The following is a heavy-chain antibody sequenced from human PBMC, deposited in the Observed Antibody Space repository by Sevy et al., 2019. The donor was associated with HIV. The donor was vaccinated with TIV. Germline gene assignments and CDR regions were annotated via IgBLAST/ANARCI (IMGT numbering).Heavy chain of an antibody. Sequence: GGSLRXSCAAXRXXFSSXXMXWVRQAPGKGLEWVSYISSSSSTIYYADSVKGRFTISRDNAKNSLYLQMNSLRAEDXXXYYCAXXVXXXXXXXYRYTXXYFXXXXXXTLVTVSS. CDR2: ISSSSSTI. V-gene: IGHV3-48*01. D-gene: IGHD3-16*02. J-gene: IGHJ4*01. CDR3: AXXVXXXXXXXYRYTXXYFXX. CDR1: RXXFSSXX.